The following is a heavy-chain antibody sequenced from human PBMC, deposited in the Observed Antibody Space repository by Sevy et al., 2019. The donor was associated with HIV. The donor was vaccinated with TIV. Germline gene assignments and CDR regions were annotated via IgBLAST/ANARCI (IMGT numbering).Heavy chain of an antibody. D-gene: IGHD2-15*01. CDR3: ARDQREGDCSGGSCYSDAFDI. CDR1: GFTFSSYS. Sequence: GGSLRLSCAASGFTFSSYSMNWVRQAPGKGLEWVSSISSSSNYIYYADSVKGRFTISRDNAKNSLYLQTNSLRAEDTAVYYCARDQREGDCSGGSCYSDAFDIWGQGTMVTVSS. CDR2: ISSSSNYI. J-gene: IGHJ3*02. V-gene: IGHV3-21*01.